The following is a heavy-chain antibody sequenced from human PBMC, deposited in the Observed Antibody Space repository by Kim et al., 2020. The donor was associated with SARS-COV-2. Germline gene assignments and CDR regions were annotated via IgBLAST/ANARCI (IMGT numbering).Heavy chain of an antibody. CDR1: GGSISSYY. Sequence: SETLSLTCTVSGGSISSYYWSWIRQPPGKGLEWIGYIYYSGSTNYNPSLKSRVTISVDTSKNQFSLKLSSVTAADTAVYYCARHGDALGGQYYDILTGYYFDAFDIWGQGTMVTVSS. CDR2: IYYSGST. CDR3: ARHGDALGGQYYDILTGYYFDAFDI. J-gene: IGHJ3*02. V-gene: IGHV4-59*08. D-gene: IGHD3-9*01.